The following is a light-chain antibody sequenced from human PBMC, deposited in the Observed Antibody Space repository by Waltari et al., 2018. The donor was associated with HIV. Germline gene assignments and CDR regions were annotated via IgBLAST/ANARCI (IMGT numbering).Light chain of an antibody. Sequence: EIVLTQSPVTLSLSPGERATLSCRASQRISSYLAWYQQKPGQPPSLLIYDASNRATGIPARFTGSGSGTDFTLTISSLEPEDFAVYDCQQRSTWPPGFGQGTKVEIK. J-gene: IGKJ1*01. CDR1: QRISSY. V-gene: IGKV3-11*01. CDR2: DAS. CDR3: QQRSTWPPG.